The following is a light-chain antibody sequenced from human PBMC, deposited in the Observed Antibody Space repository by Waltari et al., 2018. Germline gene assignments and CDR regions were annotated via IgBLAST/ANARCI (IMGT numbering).Light chain of an antibody. V-gene: IGLV3-1*01. CDR3: QAWDSSSQ. CDR2: QDS. Sequence: VLTQPPSVSVSPGQTGSITRSGEKLGDTFVCWYQQKPGQSPVLVIHQDSKRPSGIPERFSGSNSGNTATLTISGTQAMDEADYYCQAWDSSSQFGGGTKLTVL. J-gene: IGLJ3*02. CDR1: KLGDTF.